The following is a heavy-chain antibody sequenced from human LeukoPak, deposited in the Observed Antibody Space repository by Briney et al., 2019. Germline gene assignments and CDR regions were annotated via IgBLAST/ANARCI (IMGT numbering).Heavy chain of an antibody. J-gene: IGHJ4*02. V-gene: IGHV3-23*01. CDR3: AKGPLAYYYGSGSHFDY. CDR2: ITGSGGTT. CDR1: GFTFSSYA. Sequence: AGGSLRLSCAASGFTFSSYAMSWVRRAPGKGLEWVSGITGSGGTTHYADSVKGRFTISRDNSKNTLYLQMNSLRAEDTAVYYCAKGPLAYYYGSGSHFDYWGQGTLVTVSS. D-gene: IGHD3-10*01.